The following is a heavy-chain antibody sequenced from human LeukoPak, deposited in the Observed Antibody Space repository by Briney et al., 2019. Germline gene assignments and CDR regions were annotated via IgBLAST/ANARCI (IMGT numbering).Heavy chain of an antibody. CDR1: GFTFSTYA. CDR2: ITGNGGST. D-gene: IGHD6-19*01. V-gene: IGHV3-64*02. J-gene: IGHJ4*02. Sequence: GGSLRLSCAASGFTFSTYAMHWVRQAPGKGLEYVLAITGNGGSTYYADSVKGRFTISRDNSKNTLHLQMGSLRTEDMAVCYCARIWQWLVLDYWGQGTLVTVSS. CDR3: ARIWQWLVLDY.